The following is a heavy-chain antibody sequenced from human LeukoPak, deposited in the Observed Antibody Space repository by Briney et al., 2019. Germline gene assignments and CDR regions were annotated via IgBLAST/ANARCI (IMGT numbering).Heavy chain of an antibody. CDR3: ARDRPQWLVSFDH. J-gene: IGHJ4*02. CDR2: ISAYNGNT. Sequence: ASVKVSCTASGYTFTSYGISRVRQAPGQGLEWMGWISAYNGNTNYAQKLQGRVTMTTDTSTSTAYTELRSLRSDDTAVYYCARDRPQWLVSFDHWGQGTLVTVSS. V-gene: IGHV1-18*01. CDR1: GYTFTSYG. D-gene: IGHD6-19*01.